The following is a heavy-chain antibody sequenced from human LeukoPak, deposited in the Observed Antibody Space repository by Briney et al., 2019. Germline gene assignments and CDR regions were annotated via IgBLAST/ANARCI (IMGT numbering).Heavy chain of an antibody. D-gene: IGHD3-22*01. CDR3: AKVGESSGGYYSFDY. CDR2: ISGDGGDT. V-gene: IGHV3-43*02. CDR1: GFAFHDYA. J-gene: IGHJ4*02. Sequence: PGGSLRLSCAASGFAFHDYAMHWVRQVPGKGLEWVSLISGDGGDTYYADSVRGRFAISRDNRKNSLYLQMDSLRTEDTALYYYAKVGESSGGYYSFDYWGQGTLVTVSS.